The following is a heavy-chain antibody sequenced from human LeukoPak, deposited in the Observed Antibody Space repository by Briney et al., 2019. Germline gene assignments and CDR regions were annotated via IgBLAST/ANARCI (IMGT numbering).Heavy chain of an antibody. D-gene: IGHD5-24*01. V-gene: IGHV4-30-4*01. J-gene: IGHJ5*02. CDR2: VCHDGGT. CDR1: GGSINSDDYC. Sequence: SETLSLTCTVSGGSINSDDYCCHWIRQPPGKGLEWIGYVCHDGGTSYNPSLKSRVTVAIDTSKNQFSLNLNSVTAADTAVFFCAKEGRDSDGYNGWFEPWGQGTLVTVSS. CDR3: AKEGRDSDGYNGWFEP.